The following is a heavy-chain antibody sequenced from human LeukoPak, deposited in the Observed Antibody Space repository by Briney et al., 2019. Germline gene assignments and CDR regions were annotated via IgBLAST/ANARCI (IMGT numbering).Heavy chain of an antibody. CDR2: IYYSGST. Sequence: SETLSLTCTVSGGSISSGDYYWSWIRQPPGKGLEWIGYIYYSGSTSYNPSLKSRVTISLDTSKNQFSLKLSSVTPADTAAYYCAKARSYDLFTGSYWFDPWGQGTLVTVSS. CDR1: GGSISSGDYY. D-gene: IGHD3-9*01. V-gene: IGHV4-30-4*01. CDR3: AKARSYDLFTGSYWFDP. J-gene: IGHJ5*02.